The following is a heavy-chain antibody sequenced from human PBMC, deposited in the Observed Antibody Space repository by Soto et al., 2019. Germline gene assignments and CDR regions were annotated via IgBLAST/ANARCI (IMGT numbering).Heavy chain of an antibody. J-gene: IGHJ3*02. V-gene: IGHV3-11*01. D-gene: IGHD1-1*01. CDR3: ARDELNPLPDAAFDI. Sequence: QVQLVESGGGLVKPGGSLRLSCAASGFTFSDYYMSWIRQAPGKGLEWVSYISSSGTFVNYADSVRGRFTISRDDAQNSLYLQMHSLRAEDTAVYYCARDELNPLPDAAFDIWGQGTMVTVSS. CDR2: ISSSGTFV. CDR1: GFTFSDYY.